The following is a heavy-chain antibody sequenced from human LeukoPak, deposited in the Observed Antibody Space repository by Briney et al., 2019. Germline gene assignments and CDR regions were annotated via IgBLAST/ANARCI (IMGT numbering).Heavy chain of an antibody. CDR1: GGTFSSYA. J-gene: IGHJ5*02. V-gene: IGHV1-69*13. CDR3: AYLGYCSSTSCSPRFDP. D-gene: IGHD2-2*01. CDR2: IIPIFGTA. Sequence: SVKVSCKASGGTFSSYAISWVRPAPGQGLAWMGGIIPIFGTANYAQKFQGRVTITADESTSTAYMELSSLRSEDTAVYYCAYLGYCSSTSCSPRFDPWGQGTLVTVSS.